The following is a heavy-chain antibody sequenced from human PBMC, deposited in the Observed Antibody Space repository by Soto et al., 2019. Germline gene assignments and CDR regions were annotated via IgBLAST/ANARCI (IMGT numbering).Heavy chain of an antibody. D-gene: IGHD3-22*01. CDR2: IYYSGST. Sequence: PXETRSLACTVSGCTIISYCWSWIRQPPGKGLDWMGYIYYSGSTNYNPSLKSRVTISVDTSKNQFSLKLSSVTAADTAVYYCARVEVITGMSTDYYYYYGMDVWGQGSTVTVSS. V-gene: IGHV4-59*01. CDR1: GCTIISYC. CDR3: ARVEVITGMSTDYYYYYGMDV. J-gene: IGHJ6*02.